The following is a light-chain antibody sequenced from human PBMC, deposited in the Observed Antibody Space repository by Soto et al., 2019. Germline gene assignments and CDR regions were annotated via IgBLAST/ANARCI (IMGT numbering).Light chain of an antibody. CDR3: LLYYGGARL. J-gene: IGLJ2*01. V-gene: IGLV7-43*01. Sequence: QAVVTQEPSLTVSPGGTVTLTCASSTGAVTSSYYPNWFQQKPGQAPRALIYNTSNKHSWTPARFSGSLLGGKAALTLSGVQPEDEAEYYCLLYYGGARLFGGGTQLTVL. CDR1: TGAVTSSYY. CDR2: NTS.